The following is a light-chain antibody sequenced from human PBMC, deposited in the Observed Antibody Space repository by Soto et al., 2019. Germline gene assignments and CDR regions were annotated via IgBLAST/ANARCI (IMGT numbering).Light chain of an antibody. Sequence: QSALTQPASLSGSPGQSITISCTGTSSDVGGYNYVSWYQQHPGKAPKLMIYDVSNRPSGVSNRFSGSKSGHTASLTISGLQAEDEADYYCSSYTSSSTYVFGTGTKVTVL. J-gene: IGLJ1*01. CDR1: SSDVGGYNY. CDR3: SSYTSSSTYV. CDR2: DVS. V-gene: IGLV2-14*01.